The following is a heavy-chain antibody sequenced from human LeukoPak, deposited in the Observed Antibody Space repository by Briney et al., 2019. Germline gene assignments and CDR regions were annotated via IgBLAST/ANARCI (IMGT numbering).Heavy chain of an antibody. Sequence: SETLSLTCTVSGGSISNYWWSWIRQPAGKGLEWVGRIHDNGDTNHNPSLKSRVTMSLDTSRNQVSLKLASVTAADTAVYYCGRAPSGCGGTCPSDHWGPGTLVTVSS. D-gene: IGHD2-15*01. CDR3: GRAPSGCGGTCPSDH. V-gene: IGHV4-4*07. CDR1: GGSISNYW. J-gene: IGHJ4*02. CDR2: IHDNGDT.